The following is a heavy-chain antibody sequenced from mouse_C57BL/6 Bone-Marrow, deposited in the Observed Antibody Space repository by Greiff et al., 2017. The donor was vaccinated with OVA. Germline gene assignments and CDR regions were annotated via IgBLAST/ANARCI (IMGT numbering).Heavy chain of an antibody. CDR1: GFTFSDYG. D-gene: IGHD2-4*01. CDR3: ARGGLRGSMPY. J-gene: IGHJ4*01. CDR2: ISSGSSTI. V-gene: IGHV5-17*01. Sequence: EVKLVESGGGLVKPGGSLKLSCAASGFTFSDYGMHWVRQAPEKGLEWVAYISSGSSTIYYADTVKGRFTISRDNAKNTLFLQMTSLRSEDTAMYYCARGGLRGSMPYWGQGTSVTVSS.